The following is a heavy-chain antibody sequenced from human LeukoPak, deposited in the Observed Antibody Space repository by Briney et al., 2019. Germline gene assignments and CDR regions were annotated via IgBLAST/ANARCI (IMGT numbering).Heavy chain of an antibody. D-gene: IGHD3-9*01. V-gene: IGHV3-21*01. Sequence: GGALRLSCAASGFAFSSYSMNWVRQAPGKGLEWVSSISSSGTYVYYADSVKGRFTISRDNAKNSLSLQMNSLRADDAAVYYCARASSKQLAGYLPDGFDIWGQGTMVTVSS. CDR1: GFAFSSYS. CDR2: ISSSGTYV. CDR3: ARASSKQLAGYLPDGFDI. J-gene: IGHJ3*02.